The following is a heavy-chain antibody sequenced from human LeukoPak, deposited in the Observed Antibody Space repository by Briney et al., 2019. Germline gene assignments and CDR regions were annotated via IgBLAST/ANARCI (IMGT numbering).Heavy chain of an antibody. Sequence: GGSLRLSCAASGFTFSSYAMSWVRQAPGKGLEWVSAISSGGSTYYADSVKGRFTLSRDNSKNTLYLQMNSLRAEDTAVYYCARDPGTRYYYYGMDVWGQGTAVTVSS. CDR2: ISSGGST. CDR3: ARDPGTRYYYYGMDV. V-gene: IGHV3-23*01. CDR1: GFTFSSYA. D-gene: IGHD1-1*01. J-gene: IGHJ6*02.